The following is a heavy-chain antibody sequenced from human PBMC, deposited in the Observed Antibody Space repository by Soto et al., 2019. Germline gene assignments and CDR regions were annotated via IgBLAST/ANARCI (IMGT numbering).Heavy chain of an antibody. CDR3: ATARLRFYCYYGMDV. V-gene: IGHV4-4*02. CDR1: GGSISSSNW. J-gene: IGHJ6*02. D-gene: IGHD3-3*01. Sequence: SETLSLTCAVSGGSISSSNWWSWVRQPPGKGLEWIGEIYHSGSTNYNPSLKSRVTISVDKSKNQFSLKLSSVTAADTAVYYCATARLRFYCYYGMDVGGQGTMETIYS. CDR2: IYHSGST.